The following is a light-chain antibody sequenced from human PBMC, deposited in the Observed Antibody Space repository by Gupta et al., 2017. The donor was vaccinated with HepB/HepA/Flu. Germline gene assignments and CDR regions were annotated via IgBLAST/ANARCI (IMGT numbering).Light chain of an antibody. V-gene: IGLV2-23*02. CDR2: EVS. J-gene: IGLJ2*01. CDR3: CSYAGSSTLV. Sequence: QSALTQPASVSGSPGQSITISCTGTSSDVGGFNLFSWYQQHPGKAPKLMIYEVSKRPSGVSNRFSGSKSGNTASLTISRLQAEDEADYYCCSYAGSSTLVFGGGTKLTVL. CDR1: SSDVGGFNL.